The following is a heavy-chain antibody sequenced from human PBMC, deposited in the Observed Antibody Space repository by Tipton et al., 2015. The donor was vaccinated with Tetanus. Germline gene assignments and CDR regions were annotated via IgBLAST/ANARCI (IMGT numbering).Heavy chain of an antibody. CDR3: ASSGVYDILTGGSRDAIDAFDI. Sequence: SLRLSCAASGFTFSSYAMHWVRQAPGKGLEWVAVISHDGSNKYYADSVKGRFTISRDNSKNTLYLQMNSLRAEDTAVYYCASSGVYDILTGGSRDAIDAFDIWGQGTMVTVSS. CDR1: GFTFSSYA. V-gene: IGHV3-30-3*01. J-gene: IGHJ3*02. D-gene: IGHD3-9*01. CDR2: ISHDGSNK.